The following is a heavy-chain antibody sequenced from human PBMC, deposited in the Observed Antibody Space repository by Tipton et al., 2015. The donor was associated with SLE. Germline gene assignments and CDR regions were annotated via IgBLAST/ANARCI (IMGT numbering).Heavy chain of an antibody. CDR1: GFTFSSYW. V-gene: IGHV3-74*01. D-gene: IGHD1-14*01. CDR3: ARGGEPNAFDI. CDR2: LNGGGSHI. J-gene: IGHJ3*02. Sequence: GSLRLSCAASGFTFSSYWMHWVRQAPGKGLVWVAGLNGGGSHIRYADSVKGRFVISRDNAKNTLDVQMNSLRADDTALYFCARGGEPNAFDIWGQGRMVTVSS.